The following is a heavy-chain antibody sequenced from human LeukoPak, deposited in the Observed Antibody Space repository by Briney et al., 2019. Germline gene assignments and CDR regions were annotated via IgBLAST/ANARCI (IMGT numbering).Heavy chain of an antibody. J-gene: IGHJ4*02. Sequence: ASVKVSCKASGYTFTGYYMHWVRQAPGQGLEWMGIINPSGGSTSYAQKFQGRVTMTRDMSTSTVYMELSSLRSEDTAVYYCARASYYYDSSGYSIDYWGQGTLVTVSS. D-gene: IGHD3-22*01. CDR2: INPSGGST. CDR1: GYTFTGYY. V-gene: IGHV1-46*01. CDR3: ARASYYYDSSGYSIDY.